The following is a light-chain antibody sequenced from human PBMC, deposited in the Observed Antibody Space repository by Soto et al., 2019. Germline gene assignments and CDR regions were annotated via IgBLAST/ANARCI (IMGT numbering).Light chain of an antibody. Sequence: ETVLTQSPGTLSLSPGERATLSCRASQNVGRNYVVWYQQKPGQAPRVLIYGASSRATGIPARFSGSGSGTDFTLTISRLEPVDFAVYYCQQYASSPLTFGGGTKVEVK. CDR1: QNVGRNY. J-gene: IGKJ4*01. V-gene: IGKV3-20*01. CDR3: QQYASSPLT. CDR2: GAS.